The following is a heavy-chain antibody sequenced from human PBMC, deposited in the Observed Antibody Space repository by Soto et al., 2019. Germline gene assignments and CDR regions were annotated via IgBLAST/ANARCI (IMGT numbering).Heavy chain of an antibody. J-gene: IGHJ5*02. D-gene: IGHD3-3*01. CDR3: ARLLLIFGVVPTQNWVDP. CDR2: IYYSGTT. CDR1: GGSISSGNYY. V-gene: IGHV4-31*03. Sequence: QVQLQESGPGLVKPSQTLSLTCSVSGGSISSGNYYWSWIRQHPGKGLEWIGYIYYSGTTYYNPSLKSRVTISVDTSKNQFSLKLSSVTAADTAVYYCARLLLIFGVVPTQNWVDPWGQGTLVTVSS.